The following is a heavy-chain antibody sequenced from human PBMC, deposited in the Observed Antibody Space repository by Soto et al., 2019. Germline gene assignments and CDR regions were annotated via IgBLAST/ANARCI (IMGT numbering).Heavy chain of an antibody. CDR3: VKSKGDRTSRRGDH. Sequence: DVQLLESGGNLVHPGGSLRLSCAASGFTFSSYAMSWVRQAPGKGLEWVSGISSSGDTTYYRDSVKGRFTISRDNSKNSLYLQMNSLRAEDTAIYYCVKSKGDRTSRRGDHWGQGTLVTVSS. D-gene: IGHD2-2*01. J-gene: IGHJ4*02. CDR2: ISSSGDTT. CDR1: GFTFSSYA. V-gene: IGHV3-23*01.